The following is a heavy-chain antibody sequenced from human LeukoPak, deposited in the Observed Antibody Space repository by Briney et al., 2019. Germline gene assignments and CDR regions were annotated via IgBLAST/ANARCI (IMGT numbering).Heavy chain of an antibody. V-gene: IGHV4-61*08. CDR3: ARAGSESFFGSGNWFDP. CDR2: IYYSGST. Sequence: SSQTLSLTCAVSGGSISSGGYSWSWIRQPPGKGLEWIGYIYYSGSTNYNPSLKSRVTISVDTSKNQFSLKLSSVTAADTAVYYCARAGSESFFGSGNWFDPWGQGTLVTVSS. D-gene: IGHD3-10*01. CDR1: GGSISSGGYS. J-gene: IGHJ5*02.